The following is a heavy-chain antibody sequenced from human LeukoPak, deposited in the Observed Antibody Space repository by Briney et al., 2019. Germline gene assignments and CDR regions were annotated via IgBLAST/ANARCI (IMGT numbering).Heavy chain of an antibody. V-gene: IGHV4-34*01. Sequence: SETLSLTCAVFGGSFSGYYWSWIRQPPGKGLEWIGEINHSGSTNYNPSLKNRVTISVDTSKNQFSLKLSSVTAADTAVFYCARDPYYYDSSGYDYYGLDVWGQGTTVTVSS. CDR3: ARDPYYYDSSGYDYYGLDV. CDR1: GGSFSGYY. J-gene: IGHJ6*02. D-gene: IGHD3-22*01. CDR2: INHSGST.